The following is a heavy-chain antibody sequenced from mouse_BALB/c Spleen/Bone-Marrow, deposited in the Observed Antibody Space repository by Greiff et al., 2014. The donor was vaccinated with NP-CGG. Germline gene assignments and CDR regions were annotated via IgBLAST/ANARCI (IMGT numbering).Heavy chain of an antibody. Sequence: EVKVVESGGGLVQPGGSRKLSCAASGFTFSSFGMHWVRQAPEKGLEWVAYISSGSSTIYYADTVMGRFTISRDNPKNTLFLQMTSLRSEGTAMYYCARSGSSSGYFDYWGQGTTLTVSS. V-gene: IGHV5-17*02. D-gene: IGHD1-1*01. J-gene: IGHJ2*01. CDR2: ISSGSSTI. CDR3: ARSGSSSGYFDY. CDR1: GFTFSSFG.